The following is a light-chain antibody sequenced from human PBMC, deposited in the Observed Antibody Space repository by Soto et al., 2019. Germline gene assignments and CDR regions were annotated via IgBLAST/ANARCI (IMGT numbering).Light chain of an antibody. CDR2: GAS. J-gene: IGKJ1*01. Sequence: IVLTQSPGSLPLSSGERATLTCRASHIISNNDLAWYQQKPGQAPRLLIYGASSRATGIPDRFSGSGSGTDFTLTINRLEPEDFAVYFCQQYGNSPQTFGQGTRVEIK. CDR3: QQYGNSPQT. V-gene: IGKV3-20*01. CDR1: HIISNND.